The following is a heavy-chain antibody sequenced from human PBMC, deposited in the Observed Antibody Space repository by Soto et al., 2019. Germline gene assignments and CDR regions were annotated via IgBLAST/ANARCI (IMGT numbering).Heavy chain of an antibody. CDR1: GFTFSSDD. CDR3: VRDTSFYC. CDR2: INSNGGIT. V-gene: IGHV3-64*01. Sequence: PGGSLRLSCAASGFTFSSDDMHWVRQAPGKGLEYISAINSNGGITYYANSVKGRLTISRDNSKNTVYLQMGSLRVEDMAVYYCVRDTSFYCWGQGTLVTVSS. J-gene: IGHJ4*02.